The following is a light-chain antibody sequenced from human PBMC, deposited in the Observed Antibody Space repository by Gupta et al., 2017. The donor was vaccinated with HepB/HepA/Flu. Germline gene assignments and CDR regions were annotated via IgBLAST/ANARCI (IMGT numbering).Light chain of an antibody. CDR1: QSFLYNSNNKNY. CDR3: QQYRYRPRT. Sequence: DIVMTQLSYFLTVSLGERATINCKSSQSFLYNSNNKNYLAWYQQKPGQPPKLLIYWASSRDCGVPDSFSGRGSGTDFTLTISSLQAEDVAVYYCQQYRYRPRTFGEGTKVEI. V-gene: IGKV4-1*01. J-gene: IGKJ1*01. CDR2: WAS.